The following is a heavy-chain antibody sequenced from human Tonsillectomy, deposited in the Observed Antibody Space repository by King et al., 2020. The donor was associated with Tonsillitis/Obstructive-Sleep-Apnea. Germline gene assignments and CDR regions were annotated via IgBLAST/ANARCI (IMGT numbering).Heavy chain of an antibody. CDR2: IYYRGST. D-gene: IGHD2-8*01. J-gene: IGHJ3*02. CDR3: ARDMVLEAGGDAFDI. CDR1: GGYISSYY. V-gene: IGHV4-59*01. Sequence: VQLQESGPGLVKPSETLSLTCTVSGGYISSYYWSWIRQPQGKGLEWIGYIYYRGSTNYNPSLKSRVTISEDTSKNQFSLKLSSVTAADTAVYYCARDMVLEAGGDAFDIWGQGTMVTVSS.